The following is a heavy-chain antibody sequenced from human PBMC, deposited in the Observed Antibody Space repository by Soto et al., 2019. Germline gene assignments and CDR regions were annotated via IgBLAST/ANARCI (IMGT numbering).Heavy chain of an antibody. Sequence: GASVKVSCKASGYTFTSYYMHWVRQAPGQGLEWMGIINPSGGSTSYAQKFQGRVTMTRDTSTSTVYMELSSLRSEDTAVYYCATMTYYYDSSGYHFDYRGQGTLVTVSS. V-gene: IGHV1-46*01. D-gene: IGHD3-22*01. CDR3: ATMTYYYDSSGYHFDY. CDR1: GYTFTSYY. J-gene: IGHJ4*02. CDR2: INPSGGST.